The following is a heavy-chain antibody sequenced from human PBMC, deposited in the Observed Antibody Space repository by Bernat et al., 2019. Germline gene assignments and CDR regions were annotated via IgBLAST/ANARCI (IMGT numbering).Heavy chain of an antibody. CDR1: GFTFSSYG. CDR3: AKVHREEWLRVFDY. D-gene: IGHD3-3*01. Sequence: QVQLVESGGGVVQPGRSLRLSCVASGFTFSSYGMHWVRQAPGKGLEWVAVISYDGSNKYYADSVKGRFTISRDNSKNTLYLQMNSLRAEDTAVYYCAKVHREEWLRVFDYWGQGTLVTVSS. V-gene: IGHV3-30*18. J-gene: IGHJ4*02. CDR2: ISYDGSNK.